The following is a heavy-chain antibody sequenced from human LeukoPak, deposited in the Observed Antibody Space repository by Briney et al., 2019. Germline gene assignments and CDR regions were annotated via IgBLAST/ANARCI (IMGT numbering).Heavy chain of an antibody. CDR2: IKRKTDGGTT. CDR1: GFTFTNAW. V-gene: IGHV3-15*07. CDR3: ATASRGYVDY. Sequence: GGSLRLSCAASGFTFTNAWMNWVRQAPGKGLEWVGRIKRKTDGGTTDYAAPVKGRFTISRDDSKNALFLQMNSLKTEDTAMYYCATASRGYVDYWGQGTLVTVSS. J-gene: IGHJ4*02. D-gene: IGHD3-22*01.